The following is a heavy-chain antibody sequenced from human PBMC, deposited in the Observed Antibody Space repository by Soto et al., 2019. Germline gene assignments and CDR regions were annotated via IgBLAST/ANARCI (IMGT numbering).Heavy chain of an antibody. CDR2: IIPIFGTA. CDR3: ATYGDYGRFDY. Sequence: SVKVSCKASGGTFSSYAISWVRHAPGQGLEWMGGIIPIFGTANYAQKFQGRVTITADESTSTAYMELSSLRSEDTAVYYCATYGDYGRFDYWGQGTLVTVSS. D-gene: IGHD4-17*01. V-gene: IGHV1-69*13. J-gene: IGHJ4*02. CDR1: GGTFSSYA.